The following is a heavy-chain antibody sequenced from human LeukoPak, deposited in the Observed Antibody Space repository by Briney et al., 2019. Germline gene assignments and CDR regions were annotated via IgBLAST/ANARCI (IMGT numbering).Heavy chain of an antibody. Sequence: PSETLSLTCAVYGGSFSGYYWSWIRQPPGKGLEWIGEINHSGSTNYNPSLKSRVTISVDTSKNQFSLKLSSVTAADTAVYYCARPPKYSSRWYWFDPWGQGTLVTVSS. J-gene: IGHJ5*02. CDR1: GGSFSGYY. CDR3: ARPPKYSSRWYWFDP. V-gene: IGHV4-34*01. D-gene: IGHD6-13*01. CDR2: INHSGST.